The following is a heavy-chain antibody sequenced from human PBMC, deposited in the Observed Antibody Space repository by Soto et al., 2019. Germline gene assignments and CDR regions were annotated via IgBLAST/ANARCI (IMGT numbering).Heavy chain of an antibody. V-gene: IGHV4-59*01. CDR2: ISHRGSS. D-gene: IGHD2-2*01. J-gene: IGHJ6*02. Sequence: SETLSLTCNVSGGSIYSYCWNWIRHSPGKGLEWIEYISHRGSSYYTPSLKSRVTISVDTSNKLVSLELSSVSAPDTARYFCAGYCRSSICPEDHYFDLEVWGQGTTVTVSS. CDR1: GGSIYSYC. CDR3: AGYCRSSICPEDHYFDLEV.